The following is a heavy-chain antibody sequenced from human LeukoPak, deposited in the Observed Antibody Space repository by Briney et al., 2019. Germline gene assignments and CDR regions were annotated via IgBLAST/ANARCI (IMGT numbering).Heavy chain of an antibody. CDR1: GFTFSSYE. J-gene: IGHJ6*03. CDR2: ISGSGNTI. D-gene: IGHD6-19*01. Sequence: GGSLRLSCAASGFTFSSYEMNWVRQAPGKGLEWVSYISGSGNTIYYADSVKGRFTISRDNAQNSLFLQMNSLRAEDTAVYYCARDAQWLVPEGYYYYMDVWGKGTTVTVSS. V-gene: IGHV3-48*03. CDR3: ARDAQWLVPEGYYYYMDV.